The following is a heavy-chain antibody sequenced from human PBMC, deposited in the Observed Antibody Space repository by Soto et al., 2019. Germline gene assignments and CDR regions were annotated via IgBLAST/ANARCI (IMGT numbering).Heavy chain of an antibody. J-gene: IGHJ6*02. CDR1: GFPFIPLA. CDR2: IWSDGNNK. V-gene: IGHV3-33*01. CDR3: ARDVNSGWPHYYNYGMDV. Sequence: QVQLVGSGGAWVRLGGSLGPSGKAPGFPFIPLAWPGVRQLQGRGLGGVGFIWSDGNNKYYKDSVKGRFTISRDNSKNTLYLQMDSLRVEDTALYYCARDVNSGWPHYYNYGMDVWGQGTTVTVSS. D-gene: IGHD5-12*01.